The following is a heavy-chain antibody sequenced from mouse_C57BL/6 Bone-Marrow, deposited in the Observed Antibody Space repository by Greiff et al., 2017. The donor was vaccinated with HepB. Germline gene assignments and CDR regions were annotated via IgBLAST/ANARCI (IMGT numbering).Heavy chain of an antibody. CDR3: ARKRRDGAMDY. V-gene: IGHV5-17*01. D-gene: IGHD3-3*01. CDR1: GFTFSDYG. Sequence: EVQRVESGGGLVKPGGSLKLSCAASGFTFSDYGMHWVRQAPEKGLEWVAYISSGSSTIYYADTVKGRFTISRDNAKNTLFLQMTSLRSEDTAMYYCARKRRDGAMDYWGQGTSVTVSS. J-gene: IGHJ4*01. CDR2: ISSGSSTI.